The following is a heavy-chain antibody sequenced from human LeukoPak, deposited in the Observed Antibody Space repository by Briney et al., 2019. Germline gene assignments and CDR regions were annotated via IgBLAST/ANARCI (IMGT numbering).Heavy chain of an antibody. D-gene: IGHD2-2*02. V-gene: IGHV4-39*07. CDR3: ARVPPQYCSSSSCYSRSFDY. J-gene: IGHJ4*02. CDR1: GGSISSSSYY. CDR2: VYYSGAT. Sequence: SETLSLTCTVSGGSISSSSYYWGWVRQPPGKGLEWIGSVYYSGATYHNPSLKSRVTISEDTSENQFSLKMRSVTAADTAVYYCARVPPQYCSSSSCYSRSFDYWGQGILVTVSS.